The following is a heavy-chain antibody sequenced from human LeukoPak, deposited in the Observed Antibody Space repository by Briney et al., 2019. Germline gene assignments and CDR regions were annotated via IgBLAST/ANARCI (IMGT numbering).Heavy chain of an antibody. V-gene: IGHV1-2*02. J-gene: IGHJ6*03. Sequence: GASVKVSCKASGYSFADYYMHWVRQAPGQGLEWMGWINPNSGGTNYAQKFQGRVTMTRDTSISTAYMELSRLRSDDTAVYYCARGYCTNGVCYPFYYYYYMDVWGKGTTVTVSS. CDR1: GYSFADYY. CDR2: INPNSGGT. D-gene: IGHD2-8*01. CDR3: ARGYCTNGVCYPFYYYYYMDV.